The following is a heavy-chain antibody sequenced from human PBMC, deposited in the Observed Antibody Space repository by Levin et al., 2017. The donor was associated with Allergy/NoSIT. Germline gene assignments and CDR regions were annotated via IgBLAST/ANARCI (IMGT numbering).Heavy chain of an antibody. V-gene: IGHV4-61*01. CDR2: IYYRGST. D-gene: IGHD3-9*01. J-gene: IGHJ1*01. Sequence: ESLKISCAVSGGSVSNGRYYWSWIRQPPGKGLEWIGFIYYRGSTNYNPSLESRVSISIDTSKNQFSLRLTSVTAADTAVYYCARGYDVLGYWGQGTLVTVSS. CDR1: GGSVSNGRYY. CDR3: ARGYDVLGY.